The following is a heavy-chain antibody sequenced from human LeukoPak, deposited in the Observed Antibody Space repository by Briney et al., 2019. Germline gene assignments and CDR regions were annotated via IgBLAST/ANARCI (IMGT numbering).Heavy chain of an antibody. CDR1: GGSISSYY. Sequence: SETLSLTCTVSGGSISSYYWSWXXXXXXXGLEWIGRIYTSGSTNYNPSLKSRVTMSVDTSKNQFSLKLSSVTAADTAVYYCALMVRGVITDWGQGTLVTVSS. CDR3: ALMVRGVITD. CDR2: IYTSGST. J-gene: IGHJ4*02. D-gene: IGHD3-10*01. V-gene: IGHV4-4*07.